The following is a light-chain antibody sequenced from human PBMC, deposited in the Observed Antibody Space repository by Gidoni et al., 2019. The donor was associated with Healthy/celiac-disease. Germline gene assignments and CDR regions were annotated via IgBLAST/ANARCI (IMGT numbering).Light chain of an antibody. CDR2: AAS. CDR1: QGISSC. V-gene: IGKV1-9*01. Sequence: DIQFTQSPSFLSASVGDRVTITCRSSQGISSCLAWYQQKPGKVPKLLIYAASTLQSGVPSRFSGSGSGTEFTLTISSLQPEDFATYYGQQLNSYLRCSFGQGTKLEIK. J-gene: IGKJ2*04. CDR3: QQLNSYLRCS.